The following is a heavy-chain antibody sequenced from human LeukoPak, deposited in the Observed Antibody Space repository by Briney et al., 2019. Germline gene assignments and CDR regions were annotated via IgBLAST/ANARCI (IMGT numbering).Heavy chain of an antibody. CDR2: IYSGGST. D-gene: IGHD3-9*01. Sequence: PGGSLRLSCAASGFTVSSNYMSWVRQAPGKGLEWVSVIYSGGSTYYADSVKGRFTISRDNSKNTLYLQMNSLRAEDTAVYYCARGGDYDILTGDYFDYWGQGTLVTVSS. CDR1: GFTVSSNY. J-gene: IGHJ4*02. CDR3: ARGGDYDILTGDYFDY. V-gene: IGHV3-53*05.